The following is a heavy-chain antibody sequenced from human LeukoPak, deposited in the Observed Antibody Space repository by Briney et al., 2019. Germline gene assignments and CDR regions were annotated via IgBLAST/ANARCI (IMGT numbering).Heavy chain of an antibody. D-gene: IGHD3-22*01. CDR3: AKAGVRYSDSSALHAFEF. Sequence: PSETLFLTCTVSGGSISSASYFGGWIRQPPGKGLEWIGTLYYSGSTYYSASLKSRVTTSGDTSRNQFSLRLSSVNAADTAVYYCAKAGVRYSDSSALHAFEFWGPGTMVTASS. J-gene: IGHJ3*01. CDR2: LYYSGST. CDR1: GGSISSASYF. V-gene: IGHV4-39*01.